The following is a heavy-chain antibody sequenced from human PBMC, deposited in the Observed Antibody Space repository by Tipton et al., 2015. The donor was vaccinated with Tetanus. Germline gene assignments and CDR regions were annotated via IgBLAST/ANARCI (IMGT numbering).Heavy chain of an antibody. J-gene: IGHJ5*02. V-gene: IGHV4-34*01. CDR1: GGSISGYY. Sequence: TLSLTCTVSGGSISGYYWSWIRQPPGKGLEWIGEINHSGSTNYNPSLKSRVTISVDTSKNQFSLKLSSVTAADTAVYYCARGDIVLMVYARGGWFDPWGQGTLVTVSS. D-gene: IGHD2-8*01. CDR3: ARGDIVLMVYARGGWFDP. CDR2: INHSGST.